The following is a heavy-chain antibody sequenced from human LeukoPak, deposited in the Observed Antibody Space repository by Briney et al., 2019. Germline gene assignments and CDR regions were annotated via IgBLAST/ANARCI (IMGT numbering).Heavy chain of an antibody. CDR3: AKLPAYDFWSGYGQTFDY. J-gene: IGHJ4*02. V-gene: IGHV3-23*01. Sequence: GGSLRLSCAASGFTFSNYAMSWVRQAPGKGLEWVSGISGSGGSTYYADSVKGRFTISRDNSKNTLYLQMNSLRAEDTAVYYCAKLPAYDFWSGYGQTFDYWGQGTLVTVSS. CDR2: ISGSGGST. D-gene: IGHD3-3*01. CDR1: GFTFSNYA.